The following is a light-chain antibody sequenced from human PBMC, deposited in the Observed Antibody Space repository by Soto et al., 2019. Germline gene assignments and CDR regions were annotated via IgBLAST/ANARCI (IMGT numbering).Light chain of an antibody. CDR3: QQYNNCPPNT. CDR2: GAS. V-gene: IGKV3-15*01. Sequence: EIVMTQSPATLSVSPGESATLSCRASQSVNTNLAWYQQKPGRAPRLLIHGASTRATGIPARFSGSGSGTEFTLNISSLQSEDFAVYYCQQYNNCPPNTFGQGTKLEIK. J-gene: IGKJ2*01. CDR1: QSVNTN.